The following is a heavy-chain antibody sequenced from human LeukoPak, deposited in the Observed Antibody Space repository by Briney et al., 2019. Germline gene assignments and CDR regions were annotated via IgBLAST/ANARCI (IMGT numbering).Heavy chain of an antibody. CDR1: GYTFTRYG. D-gene: IGHD2-2*02. CDR2: ISGSNGNT. J-gene: IGHJ5*02. Sequence: GASVKVSCKAFGYTFTRYGVSWVRQAPGQGLEWIGWISGSNGNTNYAQNFQGRVTMTTDSSTSTAYMELSSLRSEDTAVYYCARVTGGRYCSTTSCYMRGWFDPWGQGTLVTVSS. V-gene: IGHV1-18*01. CDR3: ARVTGGRYCSTTSCYMRGWFDP.